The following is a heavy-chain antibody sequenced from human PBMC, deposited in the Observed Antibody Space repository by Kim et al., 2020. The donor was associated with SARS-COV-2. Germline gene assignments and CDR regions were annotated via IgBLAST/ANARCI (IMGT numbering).Heavy chain of an antibody. CDR1: GFTFSSYA. V-gene: IGHV3-30-3*01. D-gene: IGHD3-10*01. J-gene: IGHJ3*02. CDR3: AREDSGDAFDI. Sequence: GGSLRLSCAASGFTFSSYAMHWVRQAPGKGLEWVAVISYDGSNKYYTDSVKGRFTISRDNSKNTLYLQMNSLRAEDTAVYYCAREDSGDAFDIWGQGTMVTVSS. CDR2: ISYDGSNK.